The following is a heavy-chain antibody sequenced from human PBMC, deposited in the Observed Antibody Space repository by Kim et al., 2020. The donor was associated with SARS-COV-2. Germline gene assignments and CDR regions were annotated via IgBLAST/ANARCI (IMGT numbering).Heavy chain of an antibody. Sequence: ASVKVSCKASGYTFTSYAMHWVRQAPGQRLEWMGWINAGNGNTKYSQKFQGRVTITRDTSASTAYMELSSLRSEDTAVYYCARGSSDGSGSYGAFDIWGQGTMVTVSS. V-gene: IGHV1-3*01. D-gene: IGHD3-10*01. CDR1: GYTFTSYA. CDR3: ARGSSDGSGSYGAFDI. CDR2: INAGNGNT. J-gene: IGHJ3*02.